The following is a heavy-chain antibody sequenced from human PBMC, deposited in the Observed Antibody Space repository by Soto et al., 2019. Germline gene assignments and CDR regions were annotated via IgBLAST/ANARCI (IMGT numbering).Heavy chain of an antibody. CDR3: TSGYYDRIGFYFDS. CDR2: ISSSTIFI. D-gene: IGHD3-22*01. J-gene: IGHJ4*02. Sequence: ELHLVEPGGGRVKPGGSLRLSCAASELTFSSYGINWVLQAPGKGLEWVSAISSSTIFIHNADSVKGRVTITKDNAKNSLYLQMNSLRAEDTAMYYCTSGYYDRIGFYFDSWGQGTLVTVSS. CDR1: ELTFSSYG. V-gene: IGHV3-21*01.